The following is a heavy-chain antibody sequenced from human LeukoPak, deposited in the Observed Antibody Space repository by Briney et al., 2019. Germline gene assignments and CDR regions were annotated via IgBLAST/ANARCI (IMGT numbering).Heavy chain of an antibody. D-gene: IGHD4-17*01. Sequence: GGSLRLSCAASGFTFGTYWMSWVRQAPGKGLEWVANIKHDGSEKYYVDSVKGRFTISRDNAKNSMYLQMNSLRAGDTAVYYCARANGDYVDYWGQGTLVTVSS. J-gene: IGHJ4*02. V-gene: IGHV3-7*01. CDR3: ARANGDYVDY. CDR2: IKHDGSEK. CDR1: GFTFGTYW.